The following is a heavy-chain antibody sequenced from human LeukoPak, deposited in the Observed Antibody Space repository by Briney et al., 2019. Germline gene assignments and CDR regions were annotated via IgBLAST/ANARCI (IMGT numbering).Heavy chain of an antibody. CDR1: GFTFSSYA. D-gene: IGHD5-18*01. J-gene: IGHJ6*02. V-gene: IGHV3-23*01. CDR2: ISGSGGST. Sequence: GGSLRLSCAASGFTFSSYAMSWVRQAPGKGLEWVSAISGSGGSTYYADSVKGRFTISRDNSKSTLYLQMNSLRAEDTAVYYCARHDTAMATDYGMDVWGQGTTVTVSS. CDR3: ARHDTAMATDYGMDV.